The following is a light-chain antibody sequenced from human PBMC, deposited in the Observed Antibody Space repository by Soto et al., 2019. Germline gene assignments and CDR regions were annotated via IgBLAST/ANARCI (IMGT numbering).Light chain of an antibody. CDR1: RSNVGGNNY. J-gene: IGLJ2*01. CDR3: SSYTSSSTLVV. CDR2: DVS. Sequence: QSALTQPASMSGSPGQSITISCTGTRSNVGGNNYVSWYQQHPGKAPKLMIYDVSNRPSGVSNRFSGSKSGNTASLTISGLQAEDEADYYCSSYTSSSTLVVFGGGTKLTVL. V-gene: IGLV2-14*01.